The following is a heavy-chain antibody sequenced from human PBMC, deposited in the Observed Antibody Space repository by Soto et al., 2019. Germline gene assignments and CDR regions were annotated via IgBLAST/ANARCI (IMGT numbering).Heavy chain of an antibody. Sequence: GGSLRLSCAASGFTFSSYAMSWVRQAPGKGLEWVPAISGSGGSTYYADSVKGRFTISRDNSKNTLYLQMNSLRAEDTAVYYCAKDSRRITIFGVLLGAFAIWGQGTMVTVSS. CDR2: ISGSGGST. CDR1: GFTFSSYA. J-gene: IGHJ3*02. V-gene: IGHV3-23*01. D-gene: IGHD3-3*01. CDR3: AKDSRRITIFGVLLGAFAI.